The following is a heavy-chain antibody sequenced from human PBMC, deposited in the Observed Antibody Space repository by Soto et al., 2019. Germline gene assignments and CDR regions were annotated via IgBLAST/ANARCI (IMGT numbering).Heavy chain of an antibody. D-gene: IGHD3-16*01. CDR1: GGSISSSSYY. V-gene: IGHV4-39*01. CDR2: IYYSGST. Sequence: LQLQESGPGLVKPSETLSLTCTVSGGSISSSSYYWGWIRQPPGKGLEWIGSIYYSGSTYYNPSLKSRVTISVDTSKNQFSLKLSSVTAADTAVYYCARPFLEGGAYYFDYRGQGTLVTVSS. J-gene: IGHJ4*02. CDR3: ARPFLEGGAYYFDY.